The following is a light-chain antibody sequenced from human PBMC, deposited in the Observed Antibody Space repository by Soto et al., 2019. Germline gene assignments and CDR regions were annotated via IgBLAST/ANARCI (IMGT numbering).Light chain of an antibody. CDR3: QQYGSSPPYT. J-gene: IGKJ2*01. Sequence: IVWTQSPGTLSLSPGERATLSCRASQSVSGNYLAWYQQKPRQSPRLLIYGSSDRATGIPDRFSGSGSATDFTLTITRVEPEDFAVYYCQQYGSSPPYTFGQGTKLEIK. CDR1: QSVSGNY. CDR2: GSS. V-gene: IGKV3-20*01.